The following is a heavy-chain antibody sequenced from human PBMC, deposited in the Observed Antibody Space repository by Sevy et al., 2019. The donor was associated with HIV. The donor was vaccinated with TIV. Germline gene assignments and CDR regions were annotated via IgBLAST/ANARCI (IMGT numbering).Heavy chain of an antibody. D-gene: IGHD3-22*01. CDR3: ARAPFYHDNSVLDY. CDR2: INHSGST. CDR1: GGSFSAYY. J-gene: IGHJ4*02. Sequence: SETLSLTCAVYGGSFSAYYWSWIRQPPGQGLEWIGEINHSGSTNYNPSLQSRVTISVDTSKNQFSLKLSSVTAADTAVYYCARAPFYHDNSVLDYWGQRTLVTVSS. V-gene: IGHV4-34*01.